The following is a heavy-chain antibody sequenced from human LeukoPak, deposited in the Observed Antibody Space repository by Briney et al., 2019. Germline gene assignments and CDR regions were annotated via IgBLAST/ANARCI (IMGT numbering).Heavy chain of an antibody. CDR1: GCTFTSYY. D-gene: IGHD3-9*01. Sequence: AASVKVSCKASGCTFTSYYMHWVRQAPGQGLEWMGIINPSGGNTNYAQKFQGRVTMTRDTSTSTVYMELSSLRSEDTAVYYCARDRGQLVIPFFFDYWGQGILVTVSS. CDR3: ARDRGQLVIPFFFDY. V-gene: IGHV1-46*01. J-gene: IGHJ4*02. CDR2: INPSGGNT.